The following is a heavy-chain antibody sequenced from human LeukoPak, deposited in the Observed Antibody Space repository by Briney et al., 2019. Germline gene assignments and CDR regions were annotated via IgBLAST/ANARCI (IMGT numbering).Heavy chain of an antibody. J-gene: IGHJ4*02. D-gene: IGHD6-13*01. Sequence: GGSLRLSCAASGFTFSSYAMHWVRQAPGKGLEWVAVISYDGSNKYYADSVKGRFTIPRDNSKNTLYLQMNSLRAEDTAVYYCARDLFFEAAAGEGDYWGQGTLVTVSS. V-gene: IGHV3-30-3*01. CDR2: ISYDGSNK. CDR1: GFTFSSYA. CDR3: ARDLFFEAAAGEGDY.